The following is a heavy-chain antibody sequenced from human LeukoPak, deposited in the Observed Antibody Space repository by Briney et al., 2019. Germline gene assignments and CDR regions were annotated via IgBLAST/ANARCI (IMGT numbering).Heavy chain of an antibody. Sequence: SETLSLTCTVSGGSITSSNSYWGWIRQPPGKGLEWIGSIYYSGTTYYNPSLKSRVTISVDTFKNQFSLKLSSVTAADTAVYYCARQVRRETYGMDVWGQGTTVTVSS. D-gene: IGHD3-10*01. CDR1: GGSITSSNSY. J-gene: IGHJ6*02. CDR3: ARQVRRETYGMDV. V-gene: IGHV4-39*01. CDR2: IYYSGTT.